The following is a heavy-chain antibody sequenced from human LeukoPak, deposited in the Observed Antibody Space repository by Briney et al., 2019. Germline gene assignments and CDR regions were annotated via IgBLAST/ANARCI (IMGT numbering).Heavy chain of an antibody. CDR2: ISYDGSNK. J-gene: IGHJ4*02. CDR1: GFTFSSYA. D-gene: IGHD4/OR15-4a*01. V-gene: IGHV3-30-3*01. Sequence: GRSLRLSCAASGFTFSSYAMHWVRQAPGKGLEWVAVISYDGSNKYYADSVKGRFTISRDNSKNTLYLQMNSLRAEDTAVYYCARDKVARVSREPNYYFDYWGQGTLVTVSS. CDR3: ARDKVARVSREPNYYFDY.